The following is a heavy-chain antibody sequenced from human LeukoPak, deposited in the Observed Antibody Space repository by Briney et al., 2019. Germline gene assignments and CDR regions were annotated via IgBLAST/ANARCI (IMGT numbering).Heavy chain of an antibody. D-gene: IGHD6-19*01. Sequence: GASVKVSCKASGGTFSSYAISWVRQAPGQGLEWMGRIIPIFGIANYAQKFQGRVTITAAKSTSTAYMELSSLRSEDTAVYYCASENSSGQGGGANWFDPWGQGTLVTVSS. CDR2: IIPIFGIA. CDR1: GGTFSSYA. CDR3: ASENSSGQGGGANWFDP. V-gene: IGHV1-69*04. J-gene: IGHJ5*02.